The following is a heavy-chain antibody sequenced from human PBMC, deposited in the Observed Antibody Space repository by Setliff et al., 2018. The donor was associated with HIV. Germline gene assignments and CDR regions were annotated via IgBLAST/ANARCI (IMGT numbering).Heavy chain of an antibody. CDR3: ARLFSGSPGDY. CDR1: GASDINYIW. V-gene: IGHV4-39*01. J-gene: IGHJ4*02. Sequence: SETLSLTCAVSGASDINYIWWSWVRQPPGEGLEWIGSIYYLGNTYYNPSLKSRLTISVDTSRNLFSLHLSSVTAADTAVYYCARLFSGSPGDYWGQGTLVTVSS. D-gene: IGHD3-10*01. CDR2: IYYLGNT.